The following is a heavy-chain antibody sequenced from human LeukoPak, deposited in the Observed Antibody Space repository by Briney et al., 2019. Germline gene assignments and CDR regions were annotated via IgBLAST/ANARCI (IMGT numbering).Heavy chain of an antibody. CDR1: GFTVSIYA. CDR2: ISGGGGST. J-gene: IGHJ4*02. V-gene: IGHV3-23*01. D-gene: IGHD3-10*01. CDR3: AKDWGYGSGSYYPAY. Sequence: PGGSLRLSWAAVGFTVSIYAMSWVSQAAGKGREWVVVISGGGGSTSHADSVKGRFTISRDNSKNTLYLQMNSLRAEDTAVYYCAKDWGYGSGSYYPAYWGQGTPVTVPS.